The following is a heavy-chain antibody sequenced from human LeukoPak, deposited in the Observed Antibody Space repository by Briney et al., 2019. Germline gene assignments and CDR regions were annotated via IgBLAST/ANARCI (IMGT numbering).Heavy chain of an antibody. CDR1: GCSISSGYY. CDR3: ARQSRTGGVVAGTGDY. Sequence: SETLSLTCAVSGCSISSGYYWGWIRQPPGKGLEWIGSIHHSGTTNYNPSLKSRVTISVDTSKNECSLKLNSVTAADTAVYYCARQSRTGGVVAGTGDYWGQGTLVTVSS. D-gene: IGHD6-19*01. CDR2: IHHSGTT. V-gene: IGHV4-38-2*01. J-gene: IGHJ4*02.